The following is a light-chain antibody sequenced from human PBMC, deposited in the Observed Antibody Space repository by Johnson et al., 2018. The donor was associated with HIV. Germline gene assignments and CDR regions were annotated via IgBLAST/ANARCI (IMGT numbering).Light chain of an antibody. V-gene: IGLV1-51*01. CDR2: DNN. Sequence: QSVLTQPPSVSAAPGQRVTISCSGSSSNIGNNYVSWYQQLPGTAPKLLIYDNNKRPSGIPARFSGSKSVTSATLGITGLQTGDGADYYCGTWDSSLTAYVFGTGTKVTVL. CDR3: GTWDSSLTAYV. CDR1: SSNIGNNY. J-gene: IGLJ1*01.